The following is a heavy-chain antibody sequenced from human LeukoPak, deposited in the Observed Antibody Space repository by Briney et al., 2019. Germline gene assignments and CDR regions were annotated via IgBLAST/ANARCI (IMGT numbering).Heavy chain of an antibody. CDR1: GFTFSTYT. J-gene: IGHJ4*02. Sequence: GGSLRLSCAASGFTFSTYTMNWVRQAPGKGLEWVSSVSSNSRTIYYADSVKGRFTISRDNAKNSLYLQMNSLRAEDTAVYYCARDKIVGATYFDYWGQGTLVTVSS. CDR3: ARDKIVGATYFDY. CDR2: VSSNSRTI. D-gene: IGHD1-26*01. V-gene: IGHV3-48*04.